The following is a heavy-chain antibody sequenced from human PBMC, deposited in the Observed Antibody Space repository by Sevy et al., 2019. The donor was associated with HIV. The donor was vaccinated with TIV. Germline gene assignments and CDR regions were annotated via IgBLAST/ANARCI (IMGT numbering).Heavy chain of an antibody. V-gene: IGHV3-48*01. CDR1: GFTFSSYS. CDR2: ISSSSRTI. Sequence: GGSLRLSCAASGFTFSSYSMNWVRQAPGKGLEWVSYISSSSRTIYYADSVKGRFTISRDNAKNSLYLQMNSLRAEDTAVYYCARDRAVPYGVVLVNKNDAFDIWGQGTMVTVSS. D-gene: IGHD4-17*01. CDR3: ARDRAVPYGVVLVNKNDAFDI. J-gene: IGHJ3*02.